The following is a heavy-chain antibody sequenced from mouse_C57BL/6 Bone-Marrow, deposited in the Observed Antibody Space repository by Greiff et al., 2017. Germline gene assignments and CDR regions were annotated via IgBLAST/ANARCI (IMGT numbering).Heavy chain of an antibody. V-gene: IGHV1-9*01. Sequence: QVQLQQSGAELMKPGASVKLSCTATGYTFTGYWIAWVKQRPGHGLEWIGEILPGSGSTNYNEKFKGKATFTADTSSNTAYMQHSSLTTEDSAIFYCGGLLLQYGFDYWGQGTTLTVSS. CDR2: ILPGSGST. D-gene: IGHD1-1*01. CDR1: GYTFTGYW. J-gene: IGHJ2*01. CDR3: GGLLLQYGFDY.